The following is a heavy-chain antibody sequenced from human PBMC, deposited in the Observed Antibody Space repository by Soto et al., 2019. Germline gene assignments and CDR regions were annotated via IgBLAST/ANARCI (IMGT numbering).Heavy chain of an antibody. V-gene: IGHV3-53*01. J-gene: IGHJ6*02. CDR3: ARVRRYGSGSYSYYYYGMDV. Sequence: GSLRLSCAASGFTVSSNYMSWVRQAPGKGLEWVSVIYSGGGTYYADSVKGRFTISRDNSKNTLYLQMNSLRAEDTAVYYCARVRRYGSGSYSYYYYGMDVWGQGTTVTVSS. CDR1: GFTVSSNY. CDR2: IYSGGGT. D-gene: IGHD3-10*01.